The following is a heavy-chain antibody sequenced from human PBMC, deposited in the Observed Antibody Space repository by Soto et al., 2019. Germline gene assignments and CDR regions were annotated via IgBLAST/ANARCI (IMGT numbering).Heavy chain of an antibody. CDR3: ARLDIYGHCYGMDV. V-gene: IGHV4-31*03. CDR2: IYYSGST. J-gene: IGHJ6*02. CDR1: GGSINNGGYY. Sequence: QVQLQESGPGLVKPSQTLSLTCTVSGGSINNGGYYWSWIRQHPGKGLEWIGYIYYSGSTYYNPSLRRRVTISLDTSKNQFSLKLSSVTVADTAVYYCARLDIYGHCYGMDVWGQGTTVTVSS. D-gene: IGHD4-17*01.